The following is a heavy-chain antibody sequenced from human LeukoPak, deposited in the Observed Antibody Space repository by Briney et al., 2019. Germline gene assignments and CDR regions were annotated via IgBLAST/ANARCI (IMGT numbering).Heavy chain of an antibody. Sequence: TSETLSLTCVVNGXAFSGSLWSWIRQPPGKGLEWIGESNDNGSTKYNSSLKSRVTISVDTSKKQFSLTLSSVTAADTAVYYCARVRVWFGHNWIDPWGRGTLVTVSS. CDR2: SNDNGST. CDR3: ARVRVWFGHNWIDP. D-gene: IGHD3-10*01. V-gene: IGHV4-34*01. CDR1: GXAFSGSL. J-gene: IGHJ5*02.